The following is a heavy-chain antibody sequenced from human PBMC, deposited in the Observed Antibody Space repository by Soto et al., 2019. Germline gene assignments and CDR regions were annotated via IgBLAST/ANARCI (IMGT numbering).Heavy chain of an antibody. J-gene: IGHJ4*02. D-gene: IGHD6-13*01. Sequence: GGSLRLSCAASGFTFSIYGMHWVRQAPGKGLEWVAVISYDGSNKYYADSVKGRFTISRDNSKNTLYLQMNSLRAEDTAVHYCAKGWQLVDYWGQGTLVTVSS. CDR2: ISYDGSNK. CDR1: GFTFSIYG. CDR3: AKGWQLVDY. V-gene: IGHV3-30*18.